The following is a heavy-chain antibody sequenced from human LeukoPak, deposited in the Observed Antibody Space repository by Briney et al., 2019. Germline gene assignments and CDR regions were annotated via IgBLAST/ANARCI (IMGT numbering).Heavy chain of an antibody. J-gene: IGHJ5*02. CDR3: ARAEGYSYGVNWFDP. V-gene: IGHV3-48*03. D-gene: IGHD5-18*01. Sequence: GGSLRLSCAASGFTFSSYEMNWVRQDPGKGLEWVSYISSSGSTIYYADSVKGRFTISRDNAKNSLYLQMNSLRAEDTAVYYCARAEGYSYGVNWFDPWGQGTLVTVS. CDR1: GFTFSSYE. CDR2: ISSSGSTI.